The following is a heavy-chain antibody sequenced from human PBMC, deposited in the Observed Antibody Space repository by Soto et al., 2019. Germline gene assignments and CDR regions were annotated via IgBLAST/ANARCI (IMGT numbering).Heavy chain of an antibody. CDR3: AKVLYGSRWYFDY. J-gene: IGHJ4*02. Sequence: GGSLRLSCAASGFTFSIYGMHWVRQAPGKGLEWVAVISYDGSNKYYADSVKGRFTISRDNSKNTLYLQMNSLRAEDTAVYYCAKVLYGSRWYFDYWGQGTLVTVSS. CDR1: GFTFSIYG. D-gene: IGHD3-10*01. CDR2: ISYDGSNK. V-gene: IGHV3-30*18.